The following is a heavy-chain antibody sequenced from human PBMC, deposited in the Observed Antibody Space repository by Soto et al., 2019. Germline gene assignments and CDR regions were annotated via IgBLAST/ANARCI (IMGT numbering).Heavy chain of an antibody. CDR1: GFTFSSYA. V-gene: IGHV3-23*01. D-gene: IGHD4-17*01. J-gene: IGHJ4*02. CDR3: AKGRPSDPYGDPTTYYFDY. Sequence: PGGSLRLSCAASGFTFSSYAMSWVRQAPGKGLEWVSAISGSGGSTYYADSVKGRFTISRDNSKNTLYLQMNSLRAEDTAVYYCAKGRPSDPYGDPTTYYFDYCGQGTLVTV. CDR2: ISGSGGST.